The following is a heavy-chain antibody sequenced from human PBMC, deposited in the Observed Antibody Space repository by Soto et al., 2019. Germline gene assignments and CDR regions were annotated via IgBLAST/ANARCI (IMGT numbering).Heavy chain of an antibody. CDR2: INHSGST. V-gene: IGHV4-34*01. D-gene: IGHD4-4*01. J-gene: IGHJ6*02. Sequence: PSETLSLTCAVYGGSFSGYYWSWIRQPPGKGLEWIGEINHSGSTNYNPSLKSRVTIPVDTSKNQFSLKLSSVTAADTAVYYCARSAYGNRQIYYYYYGMDVWGQGTTVTVSS. CDR1: GGSFSGYY. CDR3: ARSAYGNRQIYYYYYGMDV.